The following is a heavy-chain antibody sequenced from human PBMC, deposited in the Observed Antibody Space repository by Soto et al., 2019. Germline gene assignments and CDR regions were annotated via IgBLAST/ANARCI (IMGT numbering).Heavy chain of an antibody. Sequence: EVQLVESGGGLVQPGGSLRVSCAASGFTFSSYWMHWVRQAPGKGLVWVSRINSDGSSTNYADFVKGRFAISRDNAKNTLYLQMNSLRVEDTAVYYCSRVGGSTWHWGQGTLVTVSS. V-gene: IGHV3-74*01. J-gene: IGHJ4*02. CDR3: SRVGGSTWH. CDR2: INSDGSST. D-gene: IGHD1-26*01. CDR1: GFTFSSYW.